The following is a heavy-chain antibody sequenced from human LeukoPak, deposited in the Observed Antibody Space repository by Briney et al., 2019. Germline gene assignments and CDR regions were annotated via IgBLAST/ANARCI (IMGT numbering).Heavy chain of an antibody. V-gene: IGHV1-69*13. Sequence: SVKVSCQASGGTFSSYAISWVRQAPGQGLEWMGGIIPIFGTANYAQKFQGRVTITADESTSTAYMELSSLRSEDTAVYYCARGRGLYDFWSGYYGDYYYYYMDVWGKGTTVTVSS. D-gene: IGHD3-3*01. CDR2: IIPIFGTA. J-gene: IGHJ6*03. CDR1: GGTFSSYA. CDR3: ARGRGLYDFWSGYYGDYYYYYMDV.